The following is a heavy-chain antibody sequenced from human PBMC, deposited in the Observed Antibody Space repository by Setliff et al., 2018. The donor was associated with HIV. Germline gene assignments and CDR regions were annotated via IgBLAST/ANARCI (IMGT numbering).Heavy chain of an antibody. CDR2: IYNSAGT. V-gene: IGHV4-59*08. CDR1: GDSISTDY. J-gene: IGHJ4*02. Sequence: PSETLSLTCTVSGDSISTDYCTWIRQPPGKGLEWIGYIYNSAGTSYTPSLKSRVTISVDTSKNQFSLKLSSVTAADTAVYYCARHSPSDYWGQGTLVTVSS. CDR3: ARHSPSDY.